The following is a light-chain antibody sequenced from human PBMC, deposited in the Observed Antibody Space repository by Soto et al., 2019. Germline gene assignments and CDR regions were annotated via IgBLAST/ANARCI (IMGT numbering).Light chain of an antibody. CDR2: GAS. V-gene: IGKV3-20*01. CDR1: QSVSSSY. Sequence: EIVLTQSPGTLSLSPGEGATVSCRASQSVSSSYLAWYQQKAGQAPRLLMYGASRRATGIPDRFSGSGSGTDFNLTISRLEPEDFAVYYCQQYATSPLTFGGGTKVDIK. CDR3: QQYATSPLT. J-gene: IGKJ4*01.